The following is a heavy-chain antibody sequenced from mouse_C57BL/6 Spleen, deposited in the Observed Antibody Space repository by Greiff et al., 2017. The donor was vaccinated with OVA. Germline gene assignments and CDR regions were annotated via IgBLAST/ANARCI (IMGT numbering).Heavy chain of an antibody. CDR2: LDPEDGDT. CDR1: GFNIKDYY. CDR3: TTTLLRYFDY. D-gene: IGHD1-2*01. V-gene: IGHV14-1*01. J-gene: IGHJ2*01. Sequence: EVQLEESGAELVRPGASVKLSCTASGFNIKDYYMHWVKQRPEQGLEWIGRLDPEDGDTAYAPKFQGKATMTAATSSNTAYLQLSSLTSEDTAVYYCTTTLLRYFDYWGQGTTLTVSS.